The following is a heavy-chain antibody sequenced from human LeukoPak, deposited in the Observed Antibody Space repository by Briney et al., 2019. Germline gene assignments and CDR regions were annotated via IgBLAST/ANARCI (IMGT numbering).Heavy chain of an antibody. CDR1: GGSISSSSYY. CDR2: MYYSGST. D-gene: IGHD5-24*01. J-gene: IGHJ4*02. CDR3: AISGYDGRDGYNYSQDYFDY. V-gene: IGHV4-39*07. Sequence: SETLSLTCTVSGGSISSSSYYWGWIRQPPGKGLEWIGSMYYSGSTYYNPSLKSRVTISVDTSKNQFSLKLSSVTAADTAVYYCAISGYDGRDGYNYSQDYFDYWGQGTLVTVSS.